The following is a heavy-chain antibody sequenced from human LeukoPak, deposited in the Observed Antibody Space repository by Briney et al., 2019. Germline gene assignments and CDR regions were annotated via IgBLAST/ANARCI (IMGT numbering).Heavy chain of an antibody. V-gene: IGHV1-69*05. CDR1: GGTFSSYA. Sequence: SVKVSCKASGGTFSSYAISWVRQAPGQRLEWMGGIIPIFGTANYAQKFQGRVTITTDESTSTAYMELSSLRSDDTAVYYCARDLSLDYWGQGTLVTVSS. D-gene: IGHD3-16*01. J-gene: IGHJ4*02. CDR2: IIPIFGTA. CDR3: ARDLSLDY.